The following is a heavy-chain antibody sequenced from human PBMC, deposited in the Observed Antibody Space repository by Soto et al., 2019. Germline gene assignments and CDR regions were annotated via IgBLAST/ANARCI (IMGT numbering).Heavy chain of an antibody. CDR1: GFTFSSYG. Sequence: GGSLRLSCAASGFTFSSYGMHWVRQAPGKGLEWVAVISYDGSNKYYADSVKGRFTISRDNSKDTLYLQMNSLRAEDTAVYYCAKERRFLEWYGGYYYYMDVWGKGTTVTVSS. V-gene: IGHV3-30*18. CDR2: ISYDGSNK. D-gene: IGHD3-3*01. CDR3: AKERRFLEWYGGYYYYMDV. J-gene: IGHJ6*03.